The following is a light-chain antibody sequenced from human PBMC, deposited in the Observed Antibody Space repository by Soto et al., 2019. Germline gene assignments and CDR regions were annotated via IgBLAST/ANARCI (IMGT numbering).Light chain of an antibody. J-gene: IGKJ2*01. CDR1: QGINNY. CDR3: QQYESYPHT. CDR2: GAS. V-gene: IGKV1-16*02. Sequence: IQMTQSPSSLSASVGDRVTITCRASQGINNYVAWFQQKPGQAPKSLIYGASSLQSGVPSKFTGSGSGTEFTLTISSLQPEDFATYYCQQYESYPHTFGQGTKLEIK.